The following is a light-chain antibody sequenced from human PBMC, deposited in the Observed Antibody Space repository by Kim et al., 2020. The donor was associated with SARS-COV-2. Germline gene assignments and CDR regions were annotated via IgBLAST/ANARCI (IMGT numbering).Light chain of an antibody. V-gene: IGKV3-20*01. CDR2: GAS. Sequence: SPGEGATLSCRTSQSVSSKCLAWYQQKPGQAPRLLIYGASNRAAGVPDRFSGSGSATDFTLIISRLEPEDFAVYYCQQHDDSPWTFGQGTKVDIK. J-gene: IGKJ1*01. CDR1: QSVSSKC. CDR3: QQHDDSPWT.